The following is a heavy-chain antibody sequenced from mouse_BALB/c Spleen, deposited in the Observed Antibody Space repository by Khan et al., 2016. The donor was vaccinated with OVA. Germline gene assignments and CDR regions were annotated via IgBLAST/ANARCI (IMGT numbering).Heavy chain of an antibody. CDR1: GYTFSSYW. D-gene: IGHD2-2*01. CDR2: IFTGSVST. J-gene: IGHJ3*01. V-gene: IGHV1-9*01. CDR3: ARGGYGGFAY. Sequence: QVQLQQSGGDLMKPGASVKISCKATGYTFSSYWIEWVKQRPGHGLEWIGQIFTGSVSTTYNEKFKGKATFTADTSSNTAYMQLISLTSEDSAVYYCARGGYGGFAYWGQGTLVTVSA.